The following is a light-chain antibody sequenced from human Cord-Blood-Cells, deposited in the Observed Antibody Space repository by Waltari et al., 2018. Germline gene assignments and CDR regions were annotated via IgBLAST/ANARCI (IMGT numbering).Light chain of an antibody. CDR3: QQYYSTPLT. J-gene: IGKJ4*01. Sequence: DIVMTQSPDSLAVSLGERATINCKSSQSVLYSSNNKNYLAWYQQKPGQPPKLLSCWASTRESGVPDRFSGSGSGTDFTLTSSSLQAEDVAVYYCQQYYSTPLTFGGGTKVEIK. CDR1: QSVLYSSNNKNY. V-gene: IGKV4-1*01. CDR2: WAS.